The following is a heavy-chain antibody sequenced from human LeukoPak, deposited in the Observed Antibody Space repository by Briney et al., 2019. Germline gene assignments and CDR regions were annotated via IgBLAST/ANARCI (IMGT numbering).Heavy chain of an antibody. Sequence: PSETLPLTCTVSGDPISTSTYYWGWIRPPPGEGLEGIGSFFYSGSTYYNPSLKSRVTISVDTSKNQFSLKLSSVTAADTALYYCVRHVYNIGWIYYFDDWGQGTLVTVSS. J-gene: IGHJ4*02. CDR1: GDPISTSTYY. V-gene: IGHV4-39*01. CDR3: VRHVYNIGWIYYFDD. CDR2: FFYSGST. D-gene: IGHD6-19*01.